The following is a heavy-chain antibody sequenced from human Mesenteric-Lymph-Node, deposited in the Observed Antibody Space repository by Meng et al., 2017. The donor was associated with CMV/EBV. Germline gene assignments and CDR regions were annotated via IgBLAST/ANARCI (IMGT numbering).Heavy chain of an antibody. CDR2: IKQDGSEK. Sequence: GESLKISCAASGFTFSSYWMSWVRQAPGKGLEWVANIKQDGSEKYYVDSVKGRFTISRDNAKNSLYLQMNSLRAEDTAVYYCAKEAEKFTMIVGDYAFDIWGQGTMVTVSS. CDR1: GFTFSSYW. CDR3: AKEAEKFTMIVGDYAFDI. V-gene: IGHV3-7*01. J-gene: IGHJ3*02. D-gene: IGHD3-22*01.